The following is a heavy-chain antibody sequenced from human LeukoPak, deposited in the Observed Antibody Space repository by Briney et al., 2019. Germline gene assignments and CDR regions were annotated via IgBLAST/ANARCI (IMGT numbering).Heavy chain of an antibody. CDR1: GGTFSSYA. J-gene: IGHJ4*02. CDR2: IIPIFGTA. D-gene: IGHD4-23*01. CDR3: SMTTVVTQDY. Sequence: GSSVKVSCKASGGTFSSYAISWVRQAPAQGLEWMGGIIPIFGTANYAQKFQGRVTITADKSTSTAYMELSSLRSEDTAVYYCSMTTVVTQDYWGQGTLVTVSS. V-gene: IGHV1-69*06.